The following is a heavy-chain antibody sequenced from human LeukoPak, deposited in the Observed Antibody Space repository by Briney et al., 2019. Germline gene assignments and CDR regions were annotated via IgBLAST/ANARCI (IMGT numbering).Heavy chain of an antibody. V-gene: IGHV3-23*01. CDR1: GFTFSSYA. CDR2: ISGSGGSA. J-gene: IGHJ4*02. Sequence: GGSLRLSCAASGFTFSSYAMSWVRQAPGKGLEWVSAISGSGGSAYYADSVKGRFTISRDNSKNTLYLQMNSLRAEDTAVYYCARDLYYYGSGTYSMGDYWGQGTLVTVSS. CDR3: ARDLYYYGSGTYSMGDY. D-gene: IGHD3-10*01.